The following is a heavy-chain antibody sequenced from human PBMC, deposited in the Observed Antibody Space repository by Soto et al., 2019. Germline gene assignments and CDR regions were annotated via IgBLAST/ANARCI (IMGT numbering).Heavy chain of an antibody. CDR3: ARTNKENRNRIVVVPAATGYYYMDV. V-gene: IGHV4-31*03. CDR2: IYYSGST. D-gene: IGHD2-2*01. J-gene: IGHJ6*03. Sequence: SETLSLTCTVSGGSISSGGYYWSWIRQHPGKGLEWIGYIYYSGSTYYNPSLKSRVTISVDTSKNQFSLKLSSVTAADTAVYYCARTNKENRNRIVVVPAATGYYYMDVWGKGTTVTVSS. CDR1: GGSISSGGYY.